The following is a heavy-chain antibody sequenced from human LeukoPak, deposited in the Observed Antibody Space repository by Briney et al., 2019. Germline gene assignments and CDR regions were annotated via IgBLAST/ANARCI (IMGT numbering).Heavy chain of an antibody. CDR3: ARDFGGISDY. J-gene: IGHJ4*02. CDR1: GGSISSSNW. Sequence: SGTLSLTCAVSGGSISSSNWWSWVRQPPGKGLEWIGEIYHSGSTNYNPSLKSRVTMSVDTSKNQFSLKLSSVTAADTAVYYCARDFGGISDYWGQGTLVTVSS. CDR2: IYHSGST. D-gene: IGHD1-26*01. V-gene: IGHV4-4*02.